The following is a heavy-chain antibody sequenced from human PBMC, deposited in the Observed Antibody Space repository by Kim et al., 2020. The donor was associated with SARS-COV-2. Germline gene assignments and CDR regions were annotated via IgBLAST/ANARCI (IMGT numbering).Heavy chain of an antibody. CDR3: ASIVVPAASDYHYYGMDV. CDR1: GGSISSSSYY. D-gene: IGHD2-2*01. V-gene: IGHV4-39*01. J-gene: IGHJ6*02. Sequence: SETLSLTCTVSGGSISSSSYYWGWIRQPPGKGLEWIGSIYYSGSTYYNPSLKSRVTISVDTSKNQFSLKLSSVTAADTAVYYCASIVVPAASDYHYYGMDVWGQGTTVTVSS. CDR2: IYYSGST.